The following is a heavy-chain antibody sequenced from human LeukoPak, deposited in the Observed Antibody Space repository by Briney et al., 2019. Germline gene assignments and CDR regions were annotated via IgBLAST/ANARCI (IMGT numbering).Heavy chain of an antibody. D-gene: IGHD2-15*01. Sequence: GGSPRLSCAASGFTFRSYAMSWVRQAPGKGLEWVSSISGSGGSTYYADSVKGRFTISRDNSKNTLYLQMNSLRAEDTAIYYCARRLDLGSIVVVVAATGCFDYWGQGTLSPSPQ. CDR2: ISGSGGST. V-gene: IGHV3-23*01. CDR1: GFTFRSYA. J-gene: IGHJ4*02. CDR3: ARRLDLGSIVVVVAATGCFDY.